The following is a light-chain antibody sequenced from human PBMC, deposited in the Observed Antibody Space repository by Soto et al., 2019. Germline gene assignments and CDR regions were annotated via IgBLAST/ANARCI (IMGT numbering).Light chain of an antibody. Sequence: DIQKTQYPSSLSASVGDRVTITCLSSQGIRNDLGWYQQRPGKAPKRLIYLASSLQSGVPSRFSGSGSGTEFTLTISRLQPEDSATYYCLQHKSYPLTCGPGTKVDIK. V-gene: IGKV1-17*01. CDR3: LQHKSYPLT. CDR1: QGIRND. CDR2: LAS. J-gene: IGKJ3*01.